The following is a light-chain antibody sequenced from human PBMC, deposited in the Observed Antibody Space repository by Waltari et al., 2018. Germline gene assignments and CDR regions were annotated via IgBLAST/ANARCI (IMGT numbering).Light chain of an antibody. CDR2: GSS. Sequence: EIVLTQSPGTLSLSPGERATLSCRASQRVGSNYLAGYQPRPGQAPRLLIHGSSSRATGIPDRFRGSGSGTDFTLTISRLEPEDFAVYYCQQYGRSWNTFGQGTKLEIK. J-gene: IGKJ2*01. V-gene: IGKV3-20*01. CDR1: QRVGSNY. CDR3: QQYGRSWNT.